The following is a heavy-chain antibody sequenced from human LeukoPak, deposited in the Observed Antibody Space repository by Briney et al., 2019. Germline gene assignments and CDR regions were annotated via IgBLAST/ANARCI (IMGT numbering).Heavy chain of an antibody. J-gene: IGHJ5*02. CDR2: IYTSGST. V-gene: IGHV4-61*02. D-gene: IGHD3-10*01. CDR1: GGSISSGSYY. Sequence: SETLSLACTVSGGSISSGSYYWSWIRQPAGKGLEWIGRIYTSGSTNYNPSLKSRVTISVDTSKNQFSLKLSSVTAADTAVYYCARHMVLYSHNWFDPWGQGTLVTVSS. CDR3: ARHMVLYSHNWFDP.